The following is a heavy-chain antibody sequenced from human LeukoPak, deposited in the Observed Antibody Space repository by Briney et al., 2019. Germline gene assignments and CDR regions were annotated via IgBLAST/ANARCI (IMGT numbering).Heavy chain of an antibody. Sequence: GASVKVSCKASGYTFTGYYMHWVRQAPGQGLEWMGWINPNSGGTNYAQKFQGRVTMTRDTSTSTAYMELRSLRSDDTAVYYCARQDYGDYATYFDYWGQGTLVTVSS. J-gene: IGHJ4*02. D-gene: IGHD4-17*01. V-gene: IGHV1-2*02. CDR3: ARQDYGDYATYFDY. CDR2: INPNSGGT. CDR1: GYTFTGYY.